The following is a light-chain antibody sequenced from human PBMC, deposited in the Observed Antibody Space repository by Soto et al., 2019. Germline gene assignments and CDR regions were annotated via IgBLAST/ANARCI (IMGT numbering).Light chain of an antibody. J-gene: IGLJ1*01. CDR3: SSHAGNNNPFV. Sequence: QSALTQPPSASGSPGQSVTISCTGTSSDIGGYNYVSWYQQHPGKAPKVMIYDVNKRPSGVPDRFSGSKSGNTASLTVSGLQAEDVADYYCSSHAGNNNPFVFGTGTKVTVL. CDR1: SSDIGGYNY. V-gene: IGLV2-8*01. CDR2: DVN.